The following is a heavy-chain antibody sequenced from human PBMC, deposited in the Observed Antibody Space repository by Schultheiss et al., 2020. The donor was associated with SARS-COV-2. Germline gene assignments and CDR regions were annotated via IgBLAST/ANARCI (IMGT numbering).Heavy chain of an antibody. CDR3: ARDHDYSSPYGMDV. J-gene: IGHJ6*02. CDR2: IRSKANSYAT. Sequence: GGSLRLSCAASGFTFSGSAMHWVRQASGKGLEWVGRIRSKANSYATAYAASVKGRFTISRDNSKNTLYLQMSSLSAEDTAVYYCARDHDYSSPYGMDVWGQGTTVTVSS. CDR1: GFTFSGSA. D-gene: IGHD4-11*01. V-gene: IGHV3-73*01.